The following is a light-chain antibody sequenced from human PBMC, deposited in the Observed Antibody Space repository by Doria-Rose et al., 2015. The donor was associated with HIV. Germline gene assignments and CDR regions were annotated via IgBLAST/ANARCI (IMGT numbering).Light chain of an antibody. CDR2: AAS. CDR1: QDISNY. V-gene: IGKV1-8*01. Sequence: ITCRASQDISNYLAWHQQKPGKAPKLLIYAASTLQSGVPSRFSGSGSGTDFTLTISYLQSEDFATYYCQQYYSYPPTFGQGTKVEVK. J-gene: IGKJ1*01. CDR3: QQYYSYPPT.